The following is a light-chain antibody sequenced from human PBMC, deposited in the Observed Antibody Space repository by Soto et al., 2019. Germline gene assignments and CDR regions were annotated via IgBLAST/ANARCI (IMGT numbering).Light chain of an antibody. V-gene: IGLV2-14*01. Sequence: QSALTQPASVSGSPGQSITVSCTGTSSDVGGYKYVSWYQHHPGRAPKLMIYEVNNRPSGVSHRFSGSKSGNTASLTISGLQPEDEADYYCSSYTTSSTLVFGTGTKVTV. J-gene: IGLJ1*01. CDR2: EVN. CDR1: SSDVGGYKY. CDR3: SSYTTSSTLV.